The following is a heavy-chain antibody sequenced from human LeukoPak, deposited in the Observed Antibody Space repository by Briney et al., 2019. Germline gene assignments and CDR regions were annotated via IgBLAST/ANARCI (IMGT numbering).Heavy chain of an antibody. D-gene: IGHD1-26*01. CDR1: GYTFTSYA. Sequence: GASVKVSCKASGYTFTSYAMHWVRQAPGQRLEWMGWINAGNGNTKYSQEFQGRVTITRDTSASTAYMELSSLRSEDTAVYYCATESYSGSYLYAFDIWGQGTMVTVSS. CDR3: ATESYSGSYLYAFDI. J-gene: IGHJ3*02. CDR2: INAGNGNT. V-gene: IGHV1-3*03.